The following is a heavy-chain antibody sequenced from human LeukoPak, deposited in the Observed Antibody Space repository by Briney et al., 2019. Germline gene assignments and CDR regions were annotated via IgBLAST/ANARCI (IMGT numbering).Heavy chain of an antibody. Sequence: PGGSLRLSCVGSEFMFDVLHWVRQAPGRGLEWVSGISWNSDLIGYADSVEGRFTISRDNDRNTVYLQMNGLRLEDMAFYYCTKSPSFTRGGCYLDSWGQGILVTVSS. CDR1: EFMFDV. CDR3: TKSPSFTRGGCYLDS. V-gene: IGHV3-9*03. D-gene: IGHD3-10*01. J-gene: IGHJ4*02. CDR2: ISWNSDLI.